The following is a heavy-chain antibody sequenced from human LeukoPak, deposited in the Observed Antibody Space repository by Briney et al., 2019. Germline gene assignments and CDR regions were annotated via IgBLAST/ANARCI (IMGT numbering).Heavy chain of an antibody. CDR2: INHSGST. J-gene: IGHJ6*02. CDR3: ARGRSNYYGMDV. D-gene: IGHD1-26*01. Sequence: SETLSLTCAVYGGSFSGYYWSWIRQPPGKGLEWIGEINHSGSTNYNPSLKSRVTISVDTSKNQFSLKLSPVTAADTAVYYCARGRSNYYGMDVWGQGTTVTVSS. V-gene: IGHV4-34*01. CDR1: GGSFSGYY.